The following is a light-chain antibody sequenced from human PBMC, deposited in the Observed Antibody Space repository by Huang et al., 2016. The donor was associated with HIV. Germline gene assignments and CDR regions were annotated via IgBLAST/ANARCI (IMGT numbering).Light chain of an antibody. CDR1: QSVGTN. J-gene: IGKJ4*01. CDR3: QQYNNWLS. Sequence: EILLTQSPATLSVSPGERATLSCTASQSVGTNLAWYQQKPGQAPRLLIDGASTRATGVPARFSGRGSGTEFTLTISSLQSEDFAVYYCQQYNNWLSFGGGTKVEIK. V-gene: IGKV3-15*01. CDR2: GAS.